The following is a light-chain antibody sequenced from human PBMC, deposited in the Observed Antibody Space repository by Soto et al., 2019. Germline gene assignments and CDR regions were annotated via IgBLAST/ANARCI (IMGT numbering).Light chain of an antibody. CDR2: AAS. V-gene: IGKV3D-15*01. Sequence: ETVMTQSPATLSVSQGDRATLSCSASQSVSFNLAWYQQKPGQAPRLLIYAASTRATGIPARFSGSASGTEFTLTISSLLSEDFAVYYCQQYNNWPLTFGGGTKVDIK. J-gene: IGKJ4*01. CDR1: QSVSFN. CDR3: QQYNNWPLT.